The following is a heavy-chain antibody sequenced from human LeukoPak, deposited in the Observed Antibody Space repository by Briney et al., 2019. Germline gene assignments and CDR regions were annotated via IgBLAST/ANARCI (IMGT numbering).Heavy chain of an antibody. V-gene: IGHV1-18*01. D-gene: IGHD6-13*01. CDR2: ISSYNGNT. Sequence: ASVKLSCKASGYTFTSYGISWVRQAPGQGLEWMGWISSYNGNTNYAQKLQGRVTITTDTSTSTANMELRSLRSDDTAVYYCARDSRSWYSSYYYGMDVWGQGTTVTVSS. J-gene: IGHJ6*02. CDR3: ARDSRSWYSSYYYGMDV. CDR1: GYTFTSYG.